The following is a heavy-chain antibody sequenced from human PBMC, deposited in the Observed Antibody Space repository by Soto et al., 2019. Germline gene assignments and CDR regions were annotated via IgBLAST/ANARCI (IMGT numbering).Heavy chain of an antibody. Sequence: SETLSLTCTVSGGSISSYYWSWIRQPPGKGLEWIGYIYYSGSTNYNPSLKSRVTISVDTSKNQFSLKLSSVTAADTAVYYCARGYYGSGSYYNVNYYYYMDVWGKGTTVTVSS. CDR1: GGSISSYY. D-gene: IGHD3-10*01. CDR2: IYYSGST. CDR3: ARGYYGSGSYYNVNYYYYMDV. V-gene: IGHV4-59*01. J-gene: IGHJ6*03.